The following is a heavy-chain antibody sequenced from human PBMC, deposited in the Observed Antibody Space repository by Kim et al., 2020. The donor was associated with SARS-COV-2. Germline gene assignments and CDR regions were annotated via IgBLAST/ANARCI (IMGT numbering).Heavy chain of an antibody. Sequence: GGSLRLSCAASGFTFSSYEMNWVRQAPGKGLEWVSYISSSGSTIYYADSVKGRFTISRDNAKNSLYLQMNSLRAEDTAVYYCASKFMVRGTMDVWGQGTTVTVSS. J-gene: IGHJ6*02. D-gene: IGHD3-10*01. CDR1: GFTFSSYE. V-gene: IGHV3-48*03. CDR3: ASKFMVRGTMDV. CDR2: ISSSGSTI.